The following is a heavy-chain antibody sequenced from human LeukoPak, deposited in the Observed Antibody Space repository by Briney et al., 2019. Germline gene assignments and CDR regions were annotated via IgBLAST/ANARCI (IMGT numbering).Heavy chain of an antibody. Sequence: ASVKVSCKASGYTFTSYGISWVRQAPEQGLEWMGWISAYNGNTNYAQKLQGRVTMTTDTSTSTAYMELRSLRSDDTAVYYCARVGYSSGCDYFDYWGQGTLVTVSS. CDR1: GYTFTSYG. D-gene: IGHD6-19*01. V-gene: IGHV1-18*01. CDR2: ISAYNGNT. J-gene: IGHJ4*02. CDR3: ARVGYSSGCDYFDY.